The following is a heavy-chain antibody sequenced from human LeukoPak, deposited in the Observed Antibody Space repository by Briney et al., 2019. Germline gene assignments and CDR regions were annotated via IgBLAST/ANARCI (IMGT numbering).Heavy chain of an antibody. Sequence: GGSLRLSCAASGFTFSSYSMNWVRQAPGKGLEWVSSISSSSSYIHYADSVTGRFTISRDNAKNSLYLQMNSLRAGDTAVYYYARGIPSYYYDSSGHYLDCWGQGTLVTVSS. CDR1: GFTFSSYS. V-gene: IGHV3-21*01. D-gene: IGHD3-22*01. J-gene: IGHJ4*02. CDR3: ARGIPSYYYDSSGHYLDC. CDR2: ISSSSSYI.